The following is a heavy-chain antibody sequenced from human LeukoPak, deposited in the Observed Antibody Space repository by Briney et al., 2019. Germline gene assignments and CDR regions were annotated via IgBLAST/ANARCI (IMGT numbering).Heavy chain of an antibody. CDR3: ARGRGSGHKENWFDP. J-gene: IGHJ5*02. Sequence: GASVKVSCKASGYTFTTYDINWVRQATGQGLEWMGWMNPNSGNTGYTQKFEGRVTMTRNNSKSTAYMELSSLRSEDTAVYYCARGRGSGHKENWFDPWGQGTLVTVSS. V-gene: IGHV1-8*01. CDR2: MNPNSGNT. D-gene: IGHD6-19*01. CDR1: GYTFTTYD.